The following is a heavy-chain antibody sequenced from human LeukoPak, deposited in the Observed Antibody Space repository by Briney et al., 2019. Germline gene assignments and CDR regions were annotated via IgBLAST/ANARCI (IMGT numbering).Heavy chain of an antibody. CDR1: GYTFTGYY. Sequence: ASVKVSCKASGYTFTGYYMHWVRQAPGQGLEWMGWINPNSGGTNYAQKFQGWVTMTRDTSISTAYMELSRLRSDDTAVYYCARGRIAAAGTAPFDYWGQGTLVTVSS. J-gene: IGHJ4*02. CDR2: INPNSGGT. D-gene: IGHD6-13*01. V-gene: IGHV1-2*04. CDR3: ARGRIAAAGTAPFDY.